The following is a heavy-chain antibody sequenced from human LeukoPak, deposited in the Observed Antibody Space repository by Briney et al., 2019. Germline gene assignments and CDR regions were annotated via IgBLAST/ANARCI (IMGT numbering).Heavy chain of an antibody. CDR1: GYTFTGYY. CDR3: ARDASRYYGSGSYYPKYYYYGMDV. Sequence: ASVKVSCKASGYTFTGYYMHWVRQAPGQGLEWMGWINPNSGGTNYAQKFQGRVTMTRDTSISTAYMELSRLRSDDTAMYYCARDASRYYGSGSYYPKYYYYGMDVWGQGTTVTVSS. CDR2: INPNSGGT. J-gene: IGHJ6*02. D-gene: IGHD3-10*01. V-gene: IGHV1-2*02.